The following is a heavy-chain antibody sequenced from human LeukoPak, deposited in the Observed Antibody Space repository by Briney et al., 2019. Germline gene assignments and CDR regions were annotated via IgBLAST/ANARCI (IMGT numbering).Heavy chain of an antibody. D-gene: IGHD1-1*01. CDR3: AKDRGGTGDFDY. Sequence: ASVKVSCKASGYTFSSYVIHWLRRAPGQRLEWMGWINAGNGDTKYSQKFQGRVSIARDTSANTAYMELSSLRSEDTAIYYCAKDRGGTGDFDYWGQGTLATVSS. CDR1: GYTFSSYV. J-gene: IGHJ4*02. CDR2: INAGNGDT. V-gene: IGHV1-3*01.